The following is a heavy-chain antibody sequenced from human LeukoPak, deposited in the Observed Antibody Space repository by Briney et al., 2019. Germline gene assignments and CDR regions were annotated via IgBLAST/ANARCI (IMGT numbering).Heavy chain of an antibody. CDR3: ARYRSGYSYGPSDAFDI. Sequence: PSETLSLTCAVYGGSFSGYYWGWIRQPPGKGLEWIGEINHSGSTNYNPSLKSRVTISVDTSKNQFSLKLSSVTAADTAVYYCARYRSGYSYGPSDAFDIWGQGTMVTVSS. D-gene: IGHD5-18*01. J-gene: IGHJ3*02. V-gene: IGHV4-34*01. CDR2: INHSGST. CDR1: GGSFSGYY.